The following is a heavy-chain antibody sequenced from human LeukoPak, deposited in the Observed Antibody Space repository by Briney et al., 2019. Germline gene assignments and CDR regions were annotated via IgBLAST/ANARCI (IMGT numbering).Heavy chain of an antibody. V-gene: IGHV3-23*01. Sequence: PGGSLRLSCAASGFTLSSYGMHWVRQAPGKGLEWVSTIGGSGDKTFYADSVKGRFTISRDNSKNMVHLQMNSLTGEDTALYYCVRRGDASSGWGDHDFWGQGALVTVSS. D-gene: IGHD6-19*01. CDR2: IGGSGDKT. CDR1: GFTLSSYG. CDR3: VRRGDASSGWGDHDF. J-gene: IGHJ4*02.